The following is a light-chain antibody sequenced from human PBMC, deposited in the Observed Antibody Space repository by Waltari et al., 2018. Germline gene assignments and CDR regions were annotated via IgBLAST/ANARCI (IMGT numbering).Light chain of an antibody. Sequence: QLVLTQSPSASASLGASVTLTCTLSSGHSTYAIAWHQQQPEKGPRFLMKLNSDGSHNKGDGIPDRFSGSSSGAERYLTISSLQSEDEADYYCQTWGTGIRVFGGGTKLTVL. J-gene: IGLJ3*02. CDR1: SGHSTYA. CDR3: QTWGTGIRV. V-gene: IGLV4-69*01. CDR2: LNSDGSH.